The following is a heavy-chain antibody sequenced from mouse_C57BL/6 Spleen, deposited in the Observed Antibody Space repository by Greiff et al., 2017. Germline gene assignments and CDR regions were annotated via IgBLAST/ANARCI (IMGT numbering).Heavy chain of an antibody. CDR1: GFTFSDYG. Sequence: EVKVVESGGGLVKPGGSLKLSCAASGFTFSDYGMHWVRQAPEKGLEWVAYISSGSSTIYYADTVKGRYTISRDNAKNTLFLQMTSLRSEDTAMYYCARDNSYYGNYHYAMDYWGQGTSVTVSS. D-gene: IGHD2-10*01. V-gene: IGHV5-17*01. CDR2: ISSGSSTI. J-gene: IGHJ4*01. CDR3: ARDNSYYGNYHYAMDY.